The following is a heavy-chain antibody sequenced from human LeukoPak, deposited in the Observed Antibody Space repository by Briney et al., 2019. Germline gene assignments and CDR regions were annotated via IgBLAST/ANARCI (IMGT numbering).Heavy chain of an antibody. Sequence: TSETLSLTCTVSGGSVSSGDYYWSWIRQLPGKGLEWIGYIYYSGSTYYNPSLKSRLTISVDTSKNQFPLKLSSVTAADTAVYYCARRRGNTGGFQGYYFDYWGQGTLVTVSS. V-gene: IGHV4-31*03. CDR1: GGSVSSGDYY. CDR2: IYYSGST. CDR3: ARRRGNTGGFQGYYFDY. D-gene: IGHD2-8*02. J-gene: IGHJ4*02.